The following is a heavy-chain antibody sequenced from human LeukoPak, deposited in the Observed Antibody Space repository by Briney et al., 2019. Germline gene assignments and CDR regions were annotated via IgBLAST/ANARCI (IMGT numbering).Heavy chain of an antibody. CDR3: AKDRSAAASYYYSGMDV. CDR2: LSYAGNDK. CDR1: GFTFSSYG. V-gene: IGHV3-30*18. J-gene: IGHJ6*02. Sequence: GGSLRLSCAASGFTFSSYGMHWVRQAPGKGLEWVAVLSYAGNDKYYADSVNGRFTISRDNSKNTLYLQMNSLTAEDTAVYYCAKDRSAAASYYYSGMDVWGQGTTVTVSS. D-gene: IGHD6-13*01.